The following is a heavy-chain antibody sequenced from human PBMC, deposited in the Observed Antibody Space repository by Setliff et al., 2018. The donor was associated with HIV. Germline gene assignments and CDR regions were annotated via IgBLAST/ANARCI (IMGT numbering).Heavy chain of an antibody. J-gene: IGHJ5*02. V-gene: IGHV1-69-2*01. D-gene: IGHD2-15*01. Sequence: ASVKVSCKTSGYTFIDYNIHWVQQAPGKGLEWMGRVDPEDGETIYAEKFRGRVTITADTSTDTAYLKLSSLRSEDTAVYYCATDACTIDACYSSGGPWGQGTLVTVSS. CDR1: GYTFIDYN. CDR2: VDPEDGET. CDR3: ATDACTIDACYSSGGP.